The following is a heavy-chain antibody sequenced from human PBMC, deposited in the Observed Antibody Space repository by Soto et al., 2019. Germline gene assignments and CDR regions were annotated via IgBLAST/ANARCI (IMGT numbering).Heavy chain of an antibody. CDR1: GFTFSSYA. V-gene: IGHV3-23*01. CDR3: AKDPPLLSRRGAVDY. CDR2: ISGSGGST. D-gene: IGHD2-15*01. J-gene: IGHJ4*02. Sequence: EVQLLESGGGLVQPGGSLRLSCAASGFTFSSYAMSWVRQAPVKGLEWVSAISGSGGSTYYADSVKGRFTISRDNSKNTQYLQMNSLRAEDTAVYYCAKDPPLLSRRGAVDYWGQGTLVTVSS.